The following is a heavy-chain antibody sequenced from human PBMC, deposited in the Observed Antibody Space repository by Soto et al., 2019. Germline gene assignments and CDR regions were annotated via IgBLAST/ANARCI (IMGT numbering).Heavy chain of an antibody. CDR2: VYYSGST. D-gene: IGHD2-21*01. CDR3: ARTRMIESWIDY. CDR1: GDSISTYY. V-gene: IGHV4-59*01. Sequence: XETLSLTCDVSGDSISTYYWSWIRQPPGKGLEWIGYVYYSGSTLYNPSLESRVTLSIDMSKKQVSLKLNSVIAADTAVYYCARTRMIESWIDYWGQGALVTVSS. J-gene: IGHJ4*01.